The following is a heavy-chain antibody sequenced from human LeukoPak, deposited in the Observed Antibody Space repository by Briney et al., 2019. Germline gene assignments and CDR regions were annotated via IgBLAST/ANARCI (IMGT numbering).Heavy chain of an antibody. Sequence: SQTLSLPCTVSGGSISRGGYYWSWIRQHPGKGLEGIGYIYYSGITYYNPSLKSRVTISVDTSKNQFSLKLSSVTAADTAVYYCARGQLPQYYFDYWGQGNLVTVSS. V-gene: IGHV4-31*03. D-gene: IGHD2-21*01. CDR2: IYYSGIT. CDR3: ARGQLPQYYFDY. CDR1: GGSISRGGYY. J-gene: IGHJ4*02.